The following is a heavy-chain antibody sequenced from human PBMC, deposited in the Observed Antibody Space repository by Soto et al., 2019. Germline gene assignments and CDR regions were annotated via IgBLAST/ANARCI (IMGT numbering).Heavy chain of an antibody. CDR2: TYYRSKWHN. Sequence: SQTLSLTCAISGDSVSSNSAAWNWIRQSPSRGLEWLGRTYYRSKWHNNYAVSVKSRITSNPDTSKNHFSLQLNSVTPEGSAVYYCARANEYTSSSGMDVWGQGTTVTVSS. V-gene: IGHV6-1*01. CDR1: GDSVSSNSAA. J-gene: IGHJ6*02. CDR3: ARANEYTSSSGMDV. D-gene: IGHD6-6*01.